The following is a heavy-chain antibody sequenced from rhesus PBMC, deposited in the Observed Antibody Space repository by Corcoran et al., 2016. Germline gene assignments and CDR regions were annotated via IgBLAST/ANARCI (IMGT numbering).Heavy chain of an antibody. CDR1: GGSISSGYYY. J-gene: IGHJ6*01. CDR3: ARDRPGLDS. V-gene: IGHV4-122*02. Sequence: QVQLQESGPGLVKPSETLSLTCAVSGGSISSGYYYWSWIRQPPGKGLEWIGYIPYSGSTSYNPSLKSRVTMSRDTSKNQFSLRLSSVTAADTAVYYCARDRPGLDSWGQGVVVTVSS. CDR2: IPYSGST.